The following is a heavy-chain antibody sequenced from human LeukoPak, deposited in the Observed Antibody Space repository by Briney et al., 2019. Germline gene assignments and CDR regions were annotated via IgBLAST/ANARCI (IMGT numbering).Heavy chain of an antibody. CDR2: ISAGGGST. J-gene: IGHJ4*02. CDR1: GFTFSSYW. CDR3: ASRYCSGDSCSQFYYY. Sequence: GGSLRLSSAASGFTFSSYWMSWVRQAPGKGLEWVSAISAGGGSTYYADSVKGRFTISRDNSKNTLYLQMNSLRAEDTAVYYCASRYCSGDSCSQFYYYWGQGTLVTVSS. D-gene: IGHD2-15*01. V-gene: IGHV3-23*01.